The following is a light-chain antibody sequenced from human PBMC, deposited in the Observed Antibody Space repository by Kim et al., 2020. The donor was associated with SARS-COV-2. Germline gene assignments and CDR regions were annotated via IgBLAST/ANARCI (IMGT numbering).Light chain of an antibody. CDR3: QQYYTYPLT. V-gene: IGKV1-8*01. Sequence: AIRMTQSPSTLSASTGDRVTITCRATQGVNIYLAWYQQKPGKAPKLLISASSTLQSGVPSRFTGSGAGTDFTLTINSLQSEDFATYCCQQYYTYPLTFGGGTKVDIK. CDR2: ASS. J-gene: IGKJ4*01. CDR1: QGVNIY.